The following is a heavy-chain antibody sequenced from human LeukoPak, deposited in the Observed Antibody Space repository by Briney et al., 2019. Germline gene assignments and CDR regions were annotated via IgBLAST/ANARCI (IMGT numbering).Heavy chain of an antibody. J-gene: IGHJ4*02. CDR1: GGSISSYY. D-gene: IGHD2/OR15-2a*01. CDR3: ARVTLLPTHIDY. V-gene: IGHV4-59*08. CDR2: IYYSGST. Sequence: SETLSLTCTVSGGSISSYYWSWIRQPPGKGLEWIGYIYYSGSTNYNPSLKSRVTISVDTSKNQFSLKLSSVTAADTAVYYCARVTLLPTHIDYWGQGALVTVSS.